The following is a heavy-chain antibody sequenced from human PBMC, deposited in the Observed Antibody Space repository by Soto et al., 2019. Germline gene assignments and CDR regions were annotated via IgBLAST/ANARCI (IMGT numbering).Heavy chain of an antibody. J-gene: IGHJ6*02. Sequence: QVQLVQSGAEVKKPGSSVKVSCKASGGTFSSYTISWVRQAPGQGLEWMGRIIPILGTANYAQKFQGRVTITADKSTSTAYMELSSLRSEDTAVYYCARQKDTARGMDVWGQGTTVTVSS. CDR2: IIPILGTA. CDR1: GGTFSSYT. CDR3: ARQKDTARGMDV. V-gene: IGHV1-69*08. D-gene: IGHD5-18*01.